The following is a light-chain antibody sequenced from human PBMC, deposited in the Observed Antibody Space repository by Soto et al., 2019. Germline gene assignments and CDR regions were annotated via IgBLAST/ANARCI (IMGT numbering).Light chain of an antibody. Sequence: IQMTQSPSTLSASVGDRVTITCRASQTISSWLAWYQQKPGKAPKFLIYDASSLESGVPSRFSGSVSGTEFTLTISSLQSEDFAVYYCQQYNEWPPFTFGQGTRLEI. J-gene: IGKJ5*01. CDR2: DAS. V-gene: IGKV1-5*01. CDR3: QQYNEWPPFT. CDR1: QTISSW.